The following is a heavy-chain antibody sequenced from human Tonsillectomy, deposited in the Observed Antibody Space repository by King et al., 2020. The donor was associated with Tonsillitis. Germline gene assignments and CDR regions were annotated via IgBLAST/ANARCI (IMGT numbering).Heavy chain of an antibody. CDR2: IIPIFGTA. V-gene: IGHV1-69*01. D-gene: IGHD2-15*01. CDR3: ARHNLGYCSGGSCYRKFDY. CDR1: GGTFSSYA. Sequence: QLVQSGAEVKKPGSSVKVSCKASGGTFSSYAISWVRQAPGQGLEWMGGIIPIFGTANYAQKFQGRVTITADESTSTAYMELSSLSSEDTAVYYCARHNLGYCSGGSCYRKFDYWGQGTLVTVSS. J-gene: IGHJ4*02.